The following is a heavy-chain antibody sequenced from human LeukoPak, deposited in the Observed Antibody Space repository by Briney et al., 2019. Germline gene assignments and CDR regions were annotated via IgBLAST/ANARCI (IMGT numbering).Heavy chain of an antibody. J-gene: IGHJ6*04. Sequence: GASVKVSCKASGYTFTSYAMHWVRQAPGQRLEWMGWINAGNGNTKYSQKFQGRVTITRDTSASTAYMELSSLKSEDTAVYYCARDGGIAAGFFPGGMDVWGKGTTVTVSS. V-gene: IGHV1-3*01. CDR2: INAGNGNT. CDR1: GYTFTSYA. D-gene: IGHD6-13*01. CDR3: ARDGGIAAGFFPGGMDV.